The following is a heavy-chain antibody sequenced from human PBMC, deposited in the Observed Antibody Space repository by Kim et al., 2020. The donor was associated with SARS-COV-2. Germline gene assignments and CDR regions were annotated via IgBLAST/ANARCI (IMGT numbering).Heavy chain of an antibody. V-gene: IGHV1-69*04. CDR3: ARDPHPPYYCSSTSCKEDFDY. CDR2: IIPILGIA. D-gene: IGHD2-2*01. J-gene: IGHJ4*02. Sequence: SVKVSCKASGGTFSSYAISWVRQAPGQGLEWMGRIIPILGIANYAQKFQGRVTITADKSTSTAYMELSSLRSEDTAVYYCARDPHPPYYCSSTSCKEDFDYWGQGTLVTVSS. CDR1: GGTFSSYA.